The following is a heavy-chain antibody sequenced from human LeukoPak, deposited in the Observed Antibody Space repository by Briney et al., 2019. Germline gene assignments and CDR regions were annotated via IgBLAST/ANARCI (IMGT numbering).Heavy chain of an antibody. J-gene: IGHJ4*02. CDR1: GFTFSSYA. D-gene: IGHD5-18*01. Sequence: GGSLRLSCAASGFTFSSYAMSWVRQAPGKGLEGVSAISGSGGSTYYADYVKGRFTISRDNSKNTLYLQMNSLRAEDTAVYYCANSYGYFDYWGQGTLVTVSS. CDR3: ANSYGYFDY. CDR2: ISGSGGST. V-gene: IGHV3-23*01.